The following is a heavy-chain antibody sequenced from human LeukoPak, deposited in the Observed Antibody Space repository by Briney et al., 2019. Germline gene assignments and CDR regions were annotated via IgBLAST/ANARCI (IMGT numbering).Heavy chain of an antibody. CDR3: ARRGSTDS. CDR2: IKEDGSEK. J-gene: IGHJ4*02. CDR1: GFSISGYW. V-gene: IGHV3-7*03. D-gene: IGHD2/OR15-2a*01. Sequence: WGALRLSCAASGFSISGYWMTWVRQAPGKGLEWVANIKEDGSEKYYADFVKGRFTISRDNAKTSTDLQMNRLSAEDKAVCYCARRGSTDSWGQGTLVTVSS.